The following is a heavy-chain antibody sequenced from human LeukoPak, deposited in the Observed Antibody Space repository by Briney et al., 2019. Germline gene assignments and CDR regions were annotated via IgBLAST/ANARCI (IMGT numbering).Heavy chain of an antibody. V-gene: IGHV1-18*01. CDR1: GYTFTSYG. CDR2: ISAYNGNT. CDR3: ARDGPMTLGERRFDP. J-gene: IGHJ5*02. Sequence: ASVKVSCKASGYTFTSYGISWVRQAPGQGLEWMGCISAYNGNTNYAQKLQGRVTMTTDTSTSTAYMELRSLRSDDTAVYYCARDGPMTLGERRFDPWGQGTLVTVSS. D-gene: IGHD3-10*01.